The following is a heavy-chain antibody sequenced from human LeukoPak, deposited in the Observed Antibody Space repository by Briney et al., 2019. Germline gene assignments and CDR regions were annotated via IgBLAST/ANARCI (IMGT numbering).Heavy chain of an antibody. CDR3: ARGRGPPRLREGLFDY. Sequence: GASVKVSCKASGYTFTSYDINWVRQATGQGLEWMGWMNPNSGNTGYAQKFQGRVTMTRNTSISTAYMELSSLRSEDTAVYYCARGRGPPRLREGLFDYWGQGTLVTVSS. V-gene: IGHV1-8*01. CDR1: GYTFTSYD. J-gene: IGHJ4*02. CDR2: MNPNSGNT. D-gene: IGHD5-12*01.